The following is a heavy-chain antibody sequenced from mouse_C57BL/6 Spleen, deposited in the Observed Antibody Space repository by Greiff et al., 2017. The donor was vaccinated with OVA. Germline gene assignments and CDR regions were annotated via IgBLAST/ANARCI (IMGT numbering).Heavy chain of an antibody. V-gene: IGHV1-69*01. CDR3: AREELGRFAY. J-gene: IGHJ3*01. Sequence: QVQLQQPGAELVMPGASVKLSCKASGYTFTSYWMHWVKQRPGQGLEWIGEIDPSDSYTNYNQKCKGKSTLTVDKSSSTAYMQLGSLTSEDSAVYYCAREELGRFAYWGQGTLVTVSA. D-gene: IGHD4-1*01. CDR2: IDPSDSYT. CDR1: GYTFTSYW.